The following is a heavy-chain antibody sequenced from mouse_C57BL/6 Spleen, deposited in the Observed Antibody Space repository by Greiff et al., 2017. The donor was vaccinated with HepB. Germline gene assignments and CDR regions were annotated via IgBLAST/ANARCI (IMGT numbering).Heavy chain of an antibody. V-gene: IGHV1-69*01. CDR1: GYTFTSYW. J-gene: IGHJ4*01. Sequence: QVQLQQPGAELVMPGASVKLSCKASGYTFTSYWMHWVKQRPGQGLEWIGEIDPSDSYTNYNQKFKGKSTLTVDKSSSTAYMQLSSLTSEDSAVYYCAREWYAMDYWGQGTSVTVSS. CDR3: AREWYAMDY. CDR2: IDPSDSYT.